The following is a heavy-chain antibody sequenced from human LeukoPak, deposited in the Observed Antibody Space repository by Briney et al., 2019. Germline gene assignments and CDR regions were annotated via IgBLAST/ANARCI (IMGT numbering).Heavy chain of an antibody. J-gene: IGHJ4*02. D-gene: IGHD3-10*01. CDR3: ARYHYGSGSPTPPYYFDY. CDR2: ISSSSSYI. CDR1: GFTFSSYS. V-gene: IGHV3-21*01. Sequence: GGSLRLSCAASGFTFSSYSMNWVRQAPGKGLEWVSSISSSSSYIYYADSVKGRFTISRDNAKNSLYLQMNSLRAEDTAVYYCARYHYGSGSPTPPYYFDYWGQGTLVTVSS.